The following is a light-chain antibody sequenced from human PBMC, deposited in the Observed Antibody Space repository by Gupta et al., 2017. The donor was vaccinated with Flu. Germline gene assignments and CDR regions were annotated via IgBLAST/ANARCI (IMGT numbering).Light chain of an antibody. J-gene: IGLJ3*02. CDR3: SSYASSSTWM. CDR2: EVS. CDR1: SSDVGSYNY. Sequence: QSALPPPASASASPGQTITISCTATSSDVGSYNYVSWYQQHPGKAPKLMIYEVSKRPSGVSNRFSGSKSGNTASLTISGLQAEDEADYYCSSYASSSTWMFGRGTKLTVL. V-gene: IGLV2-14*01.